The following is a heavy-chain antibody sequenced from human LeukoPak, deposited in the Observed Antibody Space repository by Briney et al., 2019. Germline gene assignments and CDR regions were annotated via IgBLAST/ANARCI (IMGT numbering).Heavy chain of an antibody. CDR3: ARARSSYGYGDAFDI. CDR1: GGTFSTYA. CDR2: ISYDGSSK. J-gene: IGHJ3*02. D-gene: IGHD5-18*01. Sequence: SCKASGGTFSTYAMHWVRQAPGKGLEWVAVISYDGSSKYYADSVKGRFTISRDNSKNTLYLQMNSLRAEGTAVYYCARARSSYGYGDAFDIWGQGTMVTVSS. V-gene: IGHV3-30*04.